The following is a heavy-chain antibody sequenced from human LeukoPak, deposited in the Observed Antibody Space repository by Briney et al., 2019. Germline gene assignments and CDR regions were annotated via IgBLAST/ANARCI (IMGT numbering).Heavy chain of an antibody. CDR1: GFTVRSNY. Sequence: GGSLRLSCAASGFTVRSNYMSWVRQAPGKGLEWVSIIYNDGGTYYADSVKGRFTISRDNSKNTLFLQMNSLRAEDTAVYFCARLYYDILTAIRNWGQGTLVTVSS. D-gene: IGHD3-9*01. CDR2: IYNDGGT. J-gene: IGHJ4*02. V-gene: IGHV3-53*01. CDR3: ARLYYDILTAIRN.